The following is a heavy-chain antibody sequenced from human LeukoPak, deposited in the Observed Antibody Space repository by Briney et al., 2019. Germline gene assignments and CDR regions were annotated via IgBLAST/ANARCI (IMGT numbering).Heavy chain of an antibody. CDR2: ISWNSGSI. CDR3: AKGDSSGYYYVRYSDY. J-gene: IGHJ4*02. D-gene: IGHD3-22*01. Sequence: GGSLRLSCAASGFTFDDYAMHWVRHAPGKGLDWVSGISWNSGSIGYADSVKGRFTISRDNAKNSLYLQMNSLRAEDTALYYCAKGDSSGYYYVRYSDYWGQGTLVTVSS. V-gene: IGHV3-9*01. CDR1: GFTFDDYA.